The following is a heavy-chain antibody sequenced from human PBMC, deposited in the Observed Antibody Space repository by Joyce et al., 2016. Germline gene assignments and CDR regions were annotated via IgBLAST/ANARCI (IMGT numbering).Heavy chain of an antibody. CDR3: ARGGIGTTVSLFEY. J-gene: IGHJ4*02. D-gene: IGHD1-1*01. Sequence: QVQLQQSGPGLVKPSQTLSLTCAISGDSVSRNTASWNWIRQSPSRGLGWLGRTYYQAKWYNDSAAVSVRSRISIYADPSKNQFSLHLNSVTPEDTAVYYCARGGIGTTVSLFEYWGQGTPVTVSS. CDR2: TYYQAKWYN. V-gene: IGHV6-1*01. CDR1: GDSVSRNTAS.